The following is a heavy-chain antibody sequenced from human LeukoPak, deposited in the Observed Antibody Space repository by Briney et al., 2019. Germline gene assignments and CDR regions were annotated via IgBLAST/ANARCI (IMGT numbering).Heavy chain of an antibody. CDR1: GYTFTGYY. V-gene: IGHV1-2*02. J-gene: IGHJ5*02. CDR3: AFEYSSSVNWFDP. CDR2: INPNSGGT. D-gene: IGHD6-6*01. Sequence: ASLKVSCKASGYTFTGYYMHWVRQAPGQGLEWMGWINPNSGGTNYAQTVQGRVTMTRDTSISTAYMELSRLRSDDTAVYYCAFEYSSSVNWFDPWGQGTLVTVSS.